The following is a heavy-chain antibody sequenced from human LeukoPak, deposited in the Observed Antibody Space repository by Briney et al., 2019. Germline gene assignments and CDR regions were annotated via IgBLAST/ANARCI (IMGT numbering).Heavy chain of an antibody. CDR1: GGSISSYY. CDR3: ARGGYDFWSGYGSYYYYMDV. V-gene: IGHV4-59*01. CDR2: IYYSGST. Sequence: SETLSLTCTVSGGSISSYYWSWIRQPPGKGLEWIGYIYYSGSTNYNPSLKSRVTISVDTSKNQFSLKLSSVTAADTTVYYCARGGYDFWSGYGSYYYYMDVWGKGTTVTVSS. D-gene: IGHD3-3*01. J-gene: IGHJ6*03.